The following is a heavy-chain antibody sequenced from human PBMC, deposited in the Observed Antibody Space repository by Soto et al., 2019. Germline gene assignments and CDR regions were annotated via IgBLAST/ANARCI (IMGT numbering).Heavy chain of an antibody. V-gene: IGHV4-59*01. J-gene: IGHJ4*02. CDR2: IYLTGGT. CDR3: ARTYCSSTTCYFDY. Sequence: DPGPGLVRPSETLSLTCPAPVASISSYSGTWIGQPPGRGLGWIAYIYLTGGTNYNPSLTSRVTISVDTSKNQFSLKLSSMTAADTAVYYCARTYCSSTTCYFDYWGQGTLVTVSS. D-gene: IGHD2-2*01. CDR1: VASISSYS.